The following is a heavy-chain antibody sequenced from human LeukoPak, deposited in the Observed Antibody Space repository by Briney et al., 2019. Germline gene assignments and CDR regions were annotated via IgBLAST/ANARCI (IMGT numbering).Heavy chain of an antibody. CDR3: AADTQLVSSPYPYYYYYMDV. Sequence: SEKVSCKASVFTFTSSAMQWVRQARGQRLEWIGWIVVGSGNTNYAQKFQERVTITRDMATSTAYMELSSLRSEDTAVYYCAADTQLVSSPYPYYYYYMDVWGKGTTVTVSS. J-gene: IGHJ6*03. V-gene: IGHV1-58*02. CDR1: VFTFTSSA. D-gene: IGHD2/OR15-2a*01. CDR2: IVVGSGNT.